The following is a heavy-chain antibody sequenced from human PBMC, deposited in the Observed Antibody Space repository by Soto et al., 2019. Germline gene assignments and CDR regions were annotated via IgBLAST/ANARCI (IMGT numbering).Heavy chain of an antibody. CDR3: ARQEYCSSTSCYQVDS. D-gene: IGHD2-2*01. CDR1: GNRFTSDW. J-gene: IGHJ4*02. CDR2: IYLGDSNT. Sequence: GESLKISCTGSGNRFTSDWIGWVRQMPGKGLEWMGIIYLGDSNTRYSPTFQGQVTISADRSISTAYLQWSSLKASDTAMYYCARQEYCSSTSCYQVDSWGPGTLVTVSS. V-gene: IGHV5-51*01.